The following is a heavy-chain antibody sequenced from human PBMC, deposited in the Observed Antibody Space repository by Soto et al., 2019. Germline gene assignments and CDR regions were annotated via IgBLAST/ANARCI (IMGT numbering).Heavy chain of an antibody. V-gene: IGHV3-7*01. Sequence: EVQLVESGGGLVQPGGSLRLSCAGSGFTFSGYWMNWVRQAPGEGLEWVANIKQDGSERYYVDSVKGRFTISRDNAKNLLYLPMNSLRADDTAVYYCAKYTSAEDYWGQGTHVTVSS. CDR3: AKYTSAEDY. J-gene: IGHJ4*02. D-gene: IGHD3-10*01. CDR1: GFTFSGYW. CDR2: IKQDGSER.